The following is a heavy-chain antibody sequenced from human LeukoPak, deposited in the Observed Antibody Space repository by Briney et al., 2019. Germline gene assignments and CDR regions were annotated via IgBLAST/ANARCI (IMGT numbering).Heavy chain of an antibody. V-gene: IGHV1-18*01. CDR2: ISAYNGNT. CDR3: ARGGGLGYCSGGSCYGY. D-gene: IGHD2-15*01. Sequence: GASVKVSRKASGYTFTSYGISWVRQAPGQGLEWMGWISAYNGNTNYTQKLQGRVTMTTDTSTSTAYMELRSLRSDDTAVYYCARGGGLGYCSGGSCYGYWGQGTLVTVSS. J-gene: IGHJ4*02. CDR1: GYTFTSYG.